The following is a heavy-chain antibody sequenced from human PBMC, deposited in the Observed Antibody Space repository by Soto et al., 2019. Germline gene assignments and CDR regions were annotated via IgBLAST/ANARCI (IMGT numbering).Heavy chain of an antibody. CDR1: GFIFSRYG. Sequence: QVQLVESGGGVVQPGSSLRLSCAASGFIFSRYGMHWVRQVPGKRLEGVAVTSHDGSNKYYEDSVKGRFTISRDNSKDPLYLQMSSLRPEDTAVYYCAKGGYGAGLFGYHFGMDVWGQGTTVTVSS. CDR3: AKGGYGAGLFGYHFGMDV. D-gene: IGHD3-10*01. CDR2: TSHDGSNK. V-gene: IGHV3-30*18. J-gene: IGHJ6*01.